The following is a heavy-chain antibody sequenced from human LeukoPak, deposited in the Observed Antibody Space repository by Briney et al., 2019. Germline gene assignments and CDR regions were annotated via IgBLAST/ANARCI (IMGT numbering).Heavy chain of an antibody. J-gene: IGHJ4*02. Sequence: GGSLRLSCTASGFTFSDYAITSVRQAPGKGLEWGGFIRNKASGGTADYAASVKGRFSISRDDSRTIAYLQMTSLKTADPAVYYCCRAYIRGWLGINDYWGQGALVTVSS. CDR2: IRNKASGGTA. V-gene: IGHV3-49*04. D-gene: IGHD6-19*01. CDR3: CRAYIRGWLGINDY. CDR1: GFTFSDYA.